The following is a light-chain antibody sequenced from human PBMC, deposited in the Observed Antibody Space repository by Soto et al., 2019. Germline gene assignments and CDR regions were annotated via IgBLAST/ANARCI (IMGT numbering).Light chain of an antibody. Sequence: EIVLTQSPATLSSFPGDRVTLSCRASQYINTRLAWYQHRPGQAPRLLIYQTSIRAAGIPARFSASGSGTDFTLTIRDVQPEDFALYYCHQRQSWPRTFGQGTTVDIK. CDR2: QTS. V-gene: IGKV3-11*01. CDR3: HQRQSWPRT. J-gene: IGKJ1*01. CDR1: QYINTR.